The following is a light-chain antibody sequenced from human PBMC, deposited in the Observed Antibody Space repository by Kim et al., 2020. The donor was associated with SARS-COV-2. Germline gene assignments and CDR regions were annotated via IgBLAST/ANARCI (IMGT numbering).Light chain of an antibody. J-gene: IGLJ1*01. Sequence: QSVLTQPPSASGTPGQRVTISCSGSSSNIGSNTVNWYQQLPGTAPKLLIYSNNQRPSGVPDRFSGSKSGTSDSLAISGLQSEDEADYYCAAWDDSLRVFGTGTKVTVL. V-gene: IGLV1-44*01. CDR3: AAWDDSLRV. CDR2: SNN. CDR1: SSNIGSNT.